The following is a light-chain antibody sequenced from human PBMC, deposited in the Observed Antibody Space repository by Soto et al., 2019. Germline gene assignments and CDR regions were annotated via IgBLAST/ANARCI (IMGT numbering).Light chain of an antibody. CDR3: QQYNSYSWT. Sequence: DLQMTQSAAPLSASLGDRVTITCGASQSISSWLAWYQQKPGKAPKLLIYKASSLESGVPSRFSGSGYGTEFNLTISSLQPADFATYYCQQYNSYSWTFGQGTKVDIK. CDR1: QSISSW. CDR2: KAS. V-gene: IGKV1-5*03. J-gene: IGKJ1*01.